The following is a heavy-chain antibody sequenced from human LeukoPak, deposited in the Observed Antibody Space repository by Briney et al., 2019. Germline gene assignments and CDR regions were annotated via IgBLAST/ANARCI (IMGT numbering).Heavy chain of an antibody. D-gene: IGHD3-16*01. CDR3: ARPRGSYACLYFDL. J-gene: IGHJ2*01. Sequence: ASVKVSCKASGYTFTTYGISWVRQAPGQGLEWMGWISAYNGNTNYAQKFQGRVTMSADASTSTAYLELRSLRSDDTAVYYCARPRGSYACLYFDLWGRGTLVTVSS. V-gene: IGHV1-18*01. CDR1: GYTFTTYG. CDR2: ISAYNGNT.